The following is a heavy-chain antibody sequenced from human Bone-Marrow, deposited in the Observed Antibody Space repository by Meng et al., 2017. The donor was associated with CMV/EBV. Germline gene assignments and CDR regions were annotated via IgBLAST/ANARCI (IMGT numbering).Heavy chain of an antibody. CDR1: GFTFSSYE. CDR3: ARGVRERRFLEWGVGTNYLDY. J-gene: IGHJ4*02. V-gene: IGHV3-48*03. D-gene: IGHD3-3*01. Sequence: GESLKISCAASGFTFSSYEMNWVRQAPGKGLEWVSYISVGGSTIYYTDSVKGRFTISRDDAKNSLYLQMNSLRAEDTAVYYFARGVRERRFLEWGVGTNYLDYWGQGTLVTVSS. CDR2: ISVGGSTI.